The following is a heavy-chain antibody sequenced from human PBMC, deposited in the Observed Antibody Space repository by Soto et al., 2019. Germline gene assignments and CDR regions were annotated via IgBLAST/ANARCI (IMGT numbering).Heavy chain of an antibody. D-gene: IGHD3-9*01. CDR2: ISYSGST. V-gene: IGHV4-59*01. J-gene: IGHJ4*02. CDR3: ARARNFLTGYYKGGFYYFDY. CDR1: GDSNSSYY. Sequence: QVQLQQSGPGLVKPAETLSLTCTVSGDSNSSYYWSWIRQSPGKGLEWIGYISYSGSTTYNPSLKSQLTISLQPSNNQFSLTLDSVTAADTAVYYCARARNFLTGYYKGGFYYFDYWGQGTLVTVSS.